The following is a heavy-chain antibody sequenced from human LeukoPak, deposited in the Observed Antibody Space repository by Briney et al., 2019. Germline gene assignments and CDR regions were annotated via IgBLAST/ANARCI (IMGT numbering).Heavy chain of an antibody. CDR1: GGTFSIYA. CDR3: ATRYCSGGSCYNPFDP. Sequence: GASVNVSCTASGGTFSIYAISWVRQAPGQGLEWMGGIIPIFGTANYAQKFQGRVTITADESTSTAYMELSSLRSEDTAVYYCATRYCSGGSCYNPFDPWGQGTLVTVSS. D-gene: IGHD2-15*01. V-gene: IGHV1-69*01. J-gene: IGHJ5*02. CDR2: IIPIFGTA.